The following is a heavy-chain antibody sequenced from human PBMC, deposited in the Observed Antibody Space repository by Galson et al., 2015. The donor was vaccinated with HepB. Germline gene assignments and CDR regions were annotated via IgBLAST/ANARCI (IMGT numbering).Heavy chain of an antibody. CDR1: GYTFISYA. V-gene: IGHV1-3*01. CDR3: ARTGYYYGMDV. Sequence: SVKVSCKASGYTFISYAMHWVRQAPGQRLEWMGWINAGNGNTKYSQKFQGRVTITKDTSASAAYMELSSLRSEDTAVYYCARTGYYYGMDVWGQGTTVTVSS. J-gene: IGHJ6*02. CDR2: INAGNGNT. D-gene: IGHD1-14*01.